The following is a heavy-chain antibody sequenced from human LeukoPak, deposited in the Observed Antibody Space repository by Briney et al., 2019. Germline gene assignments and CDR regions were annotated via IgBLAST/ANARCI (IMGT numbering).Heavy chain of an antibody. D-gene: IGHD3-22*01. V-gene: IGHV4-4*07. CDR3: AREGHYYYDSSGHDAFDI. Sequence: SETLSLTCTVSGGSISSYYWSWIGQPAGKGLEWIGRIYTSGSTDYNPSLKSRVTISVDTSKNQFSLKLSSVTAADTAVYYCAREGHYYYDSSGHDAFDIWGQGTMVTVSS. CDR1: GGSISSYY. CDR2: IYTSGST. J-gene: IGHJ3*02.